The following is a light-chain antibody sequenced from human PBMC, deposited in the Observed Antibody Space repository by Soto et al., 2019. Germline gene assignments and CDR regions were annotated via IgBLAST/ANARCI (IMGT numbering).Light chain of an antibody. CDR1: QSISSW. V-gene: IGKV1-5*01. CDR3: QQYNRYSPLT. J-gene: IGKJ4*01. CDR2: DAF. Sequence: DIQMTQSPSTLSASVGDRVTITCRASQSISSWLAWYQQKPGKAPKLLIYDAFSLESGVPSRFSGRGSGTEFTLTISSLQPDDFATYYCQQYNRYSPLTFGGGTKVEIK.